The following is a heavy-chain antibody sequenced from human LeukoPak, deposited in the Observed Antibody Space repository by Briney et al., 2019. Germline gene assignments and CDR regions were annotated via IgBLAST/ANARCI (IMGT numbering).Heavy chain of an antibody. J-gene: IGHJ4*02. CDR1: GFIFSDYY. CDR2: ISSSGSTI. Sequence: GGSLRLSCAASGFIFSDYYMSWMRQAPGKGREWVSYISSSGSTIYYADSVKGRFIISRDNAKNSLFLQMNSLRADDTAVYYCTRYCSSGSCFRGDSWGQGTLVAVSS. CDR3: TRYCSSGSCFRGDS. V-gene: IGHV3-11*01. D-gene: IGHD2-15*01.